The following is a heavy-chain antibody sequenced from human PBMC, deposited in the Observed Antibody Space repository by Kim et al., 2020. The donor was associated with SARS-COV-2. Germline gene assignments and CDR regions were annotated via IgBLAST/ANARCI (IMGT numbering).Heavy chain of an antibody. CDR3: AKDVGPGVGAIDY. Sequence: YADFVKCRLHSSRDNAKNSLYRRMNSLRPEDTALYYCAKDVGPGVGAIDYWGQGNLVTVSS. V-gene: IGHV3-9*01. D-gene: IGHD1-26*01. J-gene: IGHJ4*02.